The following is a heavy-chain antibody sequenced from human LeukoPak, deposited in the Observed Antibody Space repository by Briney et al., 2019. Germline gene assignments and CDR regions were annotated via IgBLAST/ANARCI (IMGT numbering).Heavy chain of an antibody. J-gene: IGHJ4*02. D-gene: IGHD2-15*01. CDR3: ARDLYCSGGSCYLFDY. CDR2: INPNSGGT. V-gene: IGHV1-2*06. CDR1: GYTFTGYY. Sequence: ASVKVSCKASGYTFTGYYMHWVRQAPGQGLEWMGRINPNSGGTNYAQKFQGRVTMTRDTSISTAYMELSRLRSDDTAVYYCARDLYCSGGSCYLFDYWGQGTLVTVSS.